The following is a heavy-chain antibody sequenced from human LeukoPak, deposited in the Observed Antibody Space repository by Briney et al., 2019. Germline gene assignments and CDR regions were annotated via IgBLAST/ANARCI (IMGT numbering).Heavy chain of an antibody. CDR3: ASSSGGYCSSTSCYNAY. D-gene: IGHD2-2*02. Sequence: PGGSLRLSCAASGNYWMHWVRQAPGKGLEWVSAISGSGGSTYYADSVKGRFTISRDNSKNTLYLQMNSLRAEDTAVYYCASSSGGYCSSTSCYNAYWGQGTLVTVSS. CDR1: GNYW. J-gene: IGHJ4*02. CDR2: ISGSGGST. V-gene: IGHV3-23*01.